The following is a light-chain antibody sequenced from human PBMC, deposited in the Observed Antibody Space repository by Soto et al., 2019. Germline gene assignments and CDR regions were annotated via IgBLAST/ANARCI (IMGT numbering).Light chain of an antibody. CDR1: SSDVGGYNY. CDR3: CSYAGSSNYV. V-gene: IGLV2-11*01. CDR2: DVS. Sequence: SVLTQPRSVSGSPGQSVTISCTGTSSDVGGYNYVSWYQQHPGKAPKLMIYDVSTRPSGVPDRFSGSKSGNTSSLTISGLQAEDEDDYYCCSYAGSSNYVFGTGTKLTVL. J-gene: IGLJ1*01.